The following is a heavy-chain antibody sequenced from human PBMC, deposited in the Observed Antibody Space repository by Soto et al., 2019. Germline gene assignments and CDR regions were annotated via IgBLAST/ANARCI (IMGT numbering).Heavy chain of an antibody. CDR1: GGSITTRGSY. J-gene: IGHJ4*02. V-gene: IGHV4-39*01. CDR2: IRYTGGT. D-gene: IGHD3-22*01. CDR3: VAYQESTMRDY. Sequence: QLQLQESGPGLVRPSETLSLTCTVTGGSITTRGSYWGWIRQPPGKGLEWIGIIRYTGGTSYNPSLKSRVTISAETSKNQFSRTLGSVTAADTAVYYCVAYQESTMRDYWGQGTLVTVSS.